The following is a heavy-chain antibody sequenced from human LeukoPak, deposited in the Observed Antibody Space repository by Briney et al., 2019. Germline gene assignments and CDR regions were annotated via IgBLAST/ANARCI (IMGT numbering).Heavy chain of an antibody. D-gene: IGHD6-13*01. CDR2: ISGSGGST. CDR3: AKGQGSNWYYFDF. J-gene: IGHJ4*02. Sequence: GGSLRLSCVVSGISLSNYAMNWVRQAPGKGLEWVSGISGSGGSTYYADSVKGRFTASRDNSKNTLYLQMNSLRAEDTAVYYCAKGQGSNWYYFDFWGQGTLVTVSS. CDR1: GISLSNYA. V-gene: IGHV3-23*01.